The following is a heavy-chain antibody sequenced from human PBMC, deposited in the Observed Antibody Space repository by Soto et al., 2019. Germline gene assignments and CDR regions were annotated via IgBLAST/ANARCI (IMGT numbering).Heavy chain of an antibody. V-gene: IGHV3-7*03. Sequence: GGSLRLSCAASGFTFSSYWMSWVRQAPGKGLEWVANIKQDGSEKYYVDSVKGRFTISRDNAKNSLYLQMNSLRAEDTAVYYCARDTYSFSYYPNWFDPWGQGTLVTVSS. CDR3: ARDTYSFSYYPNWFDP. CDR2: IKQDGSEK. J-gene: IGHJ5*02. CDR1: GFTFSSYW. D-gene: IGHD1-26*01.